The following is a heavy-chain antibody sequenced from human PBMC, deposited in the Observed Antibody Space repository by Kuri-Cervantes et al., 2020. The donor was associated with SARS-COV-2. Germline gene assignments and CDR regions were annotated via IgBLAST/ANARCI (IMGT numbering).Heavy chain of an antibody. D-gene: IGHD1-26*01. CDR2: ISYDGSNK. J-gene: IGHJ1*01. CDR1: GFTFSSYA. CDR3: ASGYSGSYSYFQH. V-gene: IGHV3-30*04. Sequence: GGSLRLSCAASGFTFSSYAMHWVRQAPGRGLEWVAVISYDGSNKYYADSVKGRFTISRDNSKNTLYLQMNSLRAEDTAVYYCASGYSGSYSYFQHWGQGTPVTVSS.